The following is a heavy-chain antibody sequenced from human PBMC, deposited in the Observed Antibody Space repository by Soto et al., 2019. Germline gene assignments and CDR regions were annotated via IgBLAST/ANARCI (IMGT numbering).Heavy chain of an antibody. D-gene: IGHD3-10*01. CDR2: INPNSGGT. Sequence: GASVKVSCKASGYTFTGYYMHWVRQAPGQGLEWMGWINPNSGGTNYAQKFQGWVTMTRDTSISTAYMELSRLRSDDTAVYYCARISTDGSGSHFDYWGQGTLVTVSS. V-gene: IGHV1-2*04. CDR1: GYTFTGYY. CDR3: ARISTDGSGSHFDY. J-gene: IGHJ4*02.